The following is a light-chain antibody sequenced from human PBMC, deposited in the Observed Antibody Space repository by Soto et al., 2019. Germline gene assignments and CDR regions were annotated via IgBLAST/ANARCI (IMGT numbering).Light chain of an antibody. CDR2: AAS. V-gene: IGKV1-8*01. Sequence: AIRMTQSPSSLSASTGDRVTITCRASQGISSYLAWYQQKPGKAPKLLIYAASTLQSGGPSRFRGSGSGTDFTLTISCLQSEDFATYYCQQYYSYPPATCGQGTKVEIK. CDR3: QQYYSYPPAT. J-gene: IGKJ1*01. CDR1: QGISSY.